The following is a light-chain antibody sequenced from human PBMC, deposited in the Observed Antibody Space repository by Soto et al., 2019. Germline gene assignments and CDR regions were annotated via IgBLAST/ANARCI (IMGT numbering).Light chain of an antibody. CDR3: HQRKSWPRT. J-gene: IGKJ1*01. Sequence: EIVMTQSPATLSVAPGERATLSCRASQSVNRKYLAWYQPKPGQAPRXVIYGISKRATGIRARFSGSGSGTEFTLTISSLEPEDFAVYYCHQRKSWPRTFGQGTKVDIK. CDR1: QSVNRKY. V-gene: IGKV3-11*01. CDR2: GIS.